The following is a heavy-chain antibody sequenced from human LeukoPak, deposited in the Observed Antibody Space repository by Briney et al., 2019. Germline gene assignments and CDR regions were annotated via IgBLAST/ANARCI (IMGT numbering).Heavy chain of an antibody. CDR3: AKAGSWVLND. D-gene: IGHD3-9*01. V-gene: IGHV3-9*01. CDR1: GFTFDDYA. CDR2: ISWNSGSI. Sequence: PGGSLRLSCAASGFTFDDYAMHWVRQAPGKGLEWVSGISWNSGSIGYADSVKGRFTISRDNAKNSLYLQMNSLRAEDTALYYCAKAGSWVLNDWGQGTLVTVSS. J-gene: IGHJ4*02.